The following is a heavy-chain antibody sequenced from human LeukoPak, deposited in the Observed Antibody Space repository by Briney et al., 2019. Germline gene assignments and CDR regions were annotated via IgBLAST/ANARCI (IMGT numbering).Heavy chain of an antibody. J-gene: IGHJ4*02. Sequence: GRSLRLACAASGFTFSSYGMHWVRQAPGKGLEWVAVISYDGSNKYYADSVKGRFTISRDNSKNTLYLQMNSLRAEDTAVYYCAKDQASITMIAAGYYFDYWGQGTLVTVSS. V-gene: IGHV3-30*18. CDR3: AKDQASITMIAAGYYFDY. CDR2: ISYDGSNK. D-gene: IGHD3-22*01. CDR1: GFTFSSYG.